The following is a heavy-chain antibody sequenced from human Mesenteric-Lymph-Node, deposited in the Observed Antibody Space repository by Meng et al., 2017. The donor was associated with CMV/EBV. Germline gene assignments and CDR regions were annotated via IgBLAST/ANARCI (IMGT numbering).Heavy chain of an antibody. J-gene: IGHJ6*02. CDR3: ARKRGYAMDV. CDR2: ISWNSGTI. Sequence: LSLTCAASGFNFDDYAMYWVRQAPGKGLDWVSGISWNSGTIGYADSVKGRFTISRDNAKSSLYLQMNGLRAEDTALYYCARKRGYAMDVWGQGTTVTVSS. CDR1: GFNFDDYA. V-gene: IGHV3-9*01.